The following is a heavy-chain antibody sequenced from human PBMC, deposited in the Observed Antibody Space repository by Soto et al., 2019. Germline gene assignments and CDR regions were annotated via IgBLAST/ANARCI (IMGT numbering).Heavy chain of an antibody. V-gene: IGHV1-46*01. J-gene: IGHJ6*02. Sequence: QVQLVQSGAEVKKPGASVKVSCKASGYTFTSYYMHWVRQAPGQGLEWMGIINPSGGSTSYAQKFQGRVTMTRDTSTITVYMELSSLRSEDTAVYYCARGRSYYGSGSYYGSYYYYGMDVWGQGTTVTVSS. CDR1: GYTFTSYY. D-gene: IGHD3-10*01. CDR2: INPSGGST. CDR3: ARGRSYYGSGSYYGSYYYYGMDV.